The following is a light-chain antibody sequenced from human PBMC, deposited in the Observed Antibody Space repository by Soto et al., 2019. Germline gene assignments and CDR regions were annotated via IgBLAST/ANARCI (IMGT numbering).Light chain of an antibody. J-gene: IGKJ5*01. CDR3: QQFNSYPT. CDR1: QGISSA. V-gene: IGKV1-13*02. Sequence: AIQLTQSPSSLSASVGDRVTITCRASQGISSALAWYQQKPGKAPKLLIYDASSLESGVPSRFIGSGSCTDFPLTIRSLQPEDFATYYCQQFNSYPTFGQGTRLEIK. CDR2: DAS.